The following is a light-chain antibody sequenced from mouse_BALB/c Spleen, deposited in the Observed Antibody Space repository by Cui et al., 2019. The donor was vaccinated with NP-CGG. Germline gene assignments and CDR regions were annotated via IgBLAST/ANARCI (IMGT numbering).Light chain of an antibody. V-gene: IGLV1*01. J-gene: IGLJ1*01. CDR2: GTY. CDR3: ALWYSNHWV. Sequence: QAVVTEESALTKSPGETVTLTCRSSTGAVTTSNYANWVKKKPDHLFTVLIAGTYNRAPGVPARFSGSLIGDKAALTITVAQTADEAIYFCALWYSNHWVFGGGTKSDCP. CDR1: TGAVTTSNY.